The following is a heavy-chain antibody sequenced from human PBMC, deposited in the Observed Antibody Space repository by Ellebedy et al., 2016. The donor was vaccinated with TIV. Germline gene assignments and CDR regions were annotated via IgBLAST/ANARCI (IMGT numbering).Heavy chain of an antibody. Sequence: GESLKISXAASGFTFSRFWISWVRQAPGKRLEWVANINQDATRKEYVDSVEGRFTISRDNAKNSLYLQMNSLRAEDTTVYYCANLYMDTWGQGSLVTVSS. CDR2: INQDATRK. J-gene: IGHJ4*02. V-gene: IGHV3-7*01. CDR1: GFTFSRFW. CDR3: ANLYMDT. D-gene: IGHD5-18*01.